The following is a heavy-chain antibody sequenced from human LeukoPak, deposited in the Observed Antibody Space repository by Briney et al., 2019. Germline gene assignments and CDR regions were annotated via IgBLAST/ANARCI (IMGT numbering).Heavy chain of an antibody. CDR3: ARSQAGYYGSGKYYYYYMDV. CDR2: INHSGST. V-gene: IGHV4-34*01. D-gene: IGHD3-10*01. Sequence: PSETLSLTCAVYGGSFSGYYWSWIRQPPGKGLEWIGEINHSGSTNYNPSLKSRVTISVDTSKNQFSLKLSSVTAADTAVYYCARSQAGYYGSGKYYYYYMDVWGKGTTVTVSS. CDR1: GGSFSGYY. J-gene: IGHJ6*03.